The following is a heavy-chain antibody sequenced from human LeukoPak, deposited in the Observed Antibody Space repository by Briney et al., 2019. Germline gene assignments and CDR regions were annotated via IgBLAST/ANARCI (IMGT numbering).Heavy chain of an antibody. Sequence: GGSLRLSCAASGISFASYWVTWVRQAPGKGLEWVANIGQDGTETDYVGSVKGRFTISRDKARKLLFLQMNSLPADDTAVYYCAIPSSYDGSRYYHAYWGQGTLVSVSS. CDR3: AIPSSYDGSRYYHAY. D-gene: IGHD3-22*01. V-gene: IGHV3-7*01. J-gene: IGHJ4*02. CDR1: GISFASYW. CDR2: IGQDGTET.